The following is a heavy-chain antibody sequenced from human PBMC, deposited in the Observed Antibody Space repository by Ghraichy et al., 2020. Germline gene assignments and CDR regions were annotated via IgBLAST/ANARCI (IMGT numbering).Heavy chain of an antibody. Sequence: SQTLSLTCTVSGGSISSGGYYWSWIRQHPGKGLEWIGYIYYSGSTYYNPSLKSRVTISVDTSKNQFSLKLSSVTAADTAVYYCASAMWEDYYYMDVWGKGTTVTVSS. J-gene: IGHJ6*03. CDR1: GGSISSGGYY. V-gene: IGHV4-31*03. CDR3: ASAMWEDYYYMDV. D-gene: IGHD1-26*01. CDR2: IYYSGST.